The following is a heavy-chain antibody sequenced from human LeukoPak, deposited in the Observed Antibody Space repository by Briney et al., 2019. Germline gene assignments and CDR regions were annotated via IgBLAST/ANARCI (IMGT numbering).Heavy chain of an antibody. V-gene: IGHV4-59*01. Sequence: ASETLSLTCTVSGGSISSYYWSWIRQPPGKGLEWIGYIYYSGSTNYNPSLKSRVTISVDTSKNQFSLKLSSVTAADTAVYYCARVGGTNYYYYGMDVWGQGTTVTVSS. J-gene: IGHJ6*02. CDR3: ARVGGTNYYYYGMDV. D-gene: IGHD1-26*01. CDR2: IYYSGST. CDR1: GGSISSYY.